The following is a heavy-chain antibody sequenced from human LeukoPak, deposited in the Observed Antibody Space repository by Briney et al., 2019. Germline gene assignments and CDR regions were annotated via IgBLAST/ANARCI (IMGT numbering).Heavy chain of an antibody. D-gene: IGHD3-10*01. CDR3: ASQTMVRGVIGYGWFDP. V-gene: IGHV4-59*01. J-gene: IGHJ5*02. Sequence: PSETLSLTCTVSGGSISSYYWSWIRQPPGKGLEWIGYIYYSGSTNYNPSLKSRVTISVDTSKNQFSLKLSSVTAADTAVYYCASQTMVRGVIGYGWFDPWGQGTLVTVSS. CDR1: GGSISSYY. CDR2: IYYSGST.